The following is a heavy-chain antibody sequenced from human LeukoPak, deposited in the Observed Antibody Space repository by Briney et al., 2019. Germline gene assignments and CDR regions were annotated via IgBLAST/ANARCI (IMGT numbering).Heavy chain of an antibody. V-gene: IGHV5-51*01. Sequence: GESLKISCKGSGYRFTSYWIGWVRQMPWKGLEWMGIIYPGDSDTRYSPSFQGQVTISADKSISTAYLQWSSLKASETAMYYCARPLTMGRGAYSFDIWGQGTMVTVSS. D-gene: IGHD3-10*01. CDR2: IYPGDSDT. J-gene: IGHJ3*02. CDR1: GYRFTSYW. CDR3: ARPLTMGRGAYSFDI.